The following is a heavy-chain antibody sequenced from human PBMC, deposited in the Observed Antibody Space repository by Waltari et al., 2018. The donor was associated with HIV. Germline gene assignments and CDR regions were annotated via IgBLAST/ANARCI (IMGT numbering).Heavy chain of an antibody. CDR1: GYTLPGYY. J-gene: IGHJ4*02. CDR3: ARVPLVVSSGYYGDY. V-gene: IGHV1-2*02. CDR2: VNPNRCVT. Sequence: QVQLVQSGAEVKKPGASVKVSCKASGYTLPGYYMHWVCQAPGQGPAWMGWVNPNRCVTSYAQKVQGRGTMTRYTSISTAYMELSRLSSDDTAVYYCARVPLVVSSGYYGDYWGQGTLVTFSS. D-gene: IGHD3-22*01.